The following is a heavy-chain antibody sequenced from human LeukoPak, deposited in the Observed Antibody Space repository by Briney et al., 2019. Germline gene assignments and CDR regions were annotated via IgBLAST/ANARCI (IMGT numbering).Heavy chain of an antibody. D-gene: IGHD3-22*01. J-gene: IGHJ4*02. CDR2: ISAYNGNT. V-gene: IGHV1-18*01. CDR1: GYTCTSYG. Sequence: ASVKVSCKASGYTCTSYGISWVRQAPGQGLEWMGWISAYNGNTNYAQKLQGRVTMTTDTSTSTAYMELRSLRSDDTAVYYCARDLGAFYYSSGYLYRPPYYWGQGTLVTVSS. CDR3: ARDLGAFYYSSGYLYRPPYY.